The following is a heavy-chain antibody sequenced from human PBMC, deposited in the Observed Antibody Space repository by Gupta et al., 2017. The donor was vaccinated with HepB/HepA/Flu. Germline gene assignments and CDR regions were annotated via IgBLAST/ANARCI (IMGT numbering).Heavy chain of an antibody. CDR1: GGSISSYY. J-gene: IGHJ2*01. V-gene: IGHV4-4*07. Sequence: QVQLQESGPGLVKPSETLSLTCTVSGGSISSYYWSWIRQPAGKGLEWIGRIYTSGSTNYNPSLKSRVTMSVDTSKNQFSLKLSSVTAADTAVYYCARDRTWVARAAINWYFDLWGRGTLVTVSS. CDR2: IYTSGST. D-gene: IGHD2-2*01. CDR3: ARDRTWVARAAINWYFDL.